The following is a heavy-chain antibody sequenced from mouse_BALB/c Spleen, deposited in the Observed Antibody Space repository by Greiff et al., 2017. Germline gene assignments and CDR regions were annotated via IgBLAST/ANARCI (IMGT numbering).Heavy chain of an antibody. CDR3: ASYWFAY. Sequence: EVHLVESGGGLVKPGGSLKLSCAASGFAFSSYDMSWVRQTPEKRLEWVAYISSGGGSTYYPDTVKGRFTISRDNAKNTLYLQMSSLKSEDTAMYYCASYWFAYWGQGTLVTVSA. J-gene: IGHJ3*01. CDR1: GFAFSSYD. CDR2: ISSGGGST. V-gene: IGHV5-12-1*01.